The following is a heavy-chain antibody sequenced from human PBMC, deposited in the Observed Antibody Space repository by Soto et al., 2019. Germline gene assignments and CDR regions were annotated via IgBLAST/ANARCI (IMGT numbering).Heavy chain of an antibody. Sequence: PSETLSLTCTVSGGPIRSSSHYWVWIRHSPGTGLEWIGSIDESGDSYYNPSLKSRVTIFVDTSKNQFSLKLISVTGADSAIYYCAREGGYVDYWGQGTLVTVSS. J-gene: IGHJ4*02. D-gene: IGHD1-1*01. CDR1: GGPIRSSSHY. CDR2: IDESGDS. V-gene: IGHV4-39*02. CDR3: AREGGYVDY.